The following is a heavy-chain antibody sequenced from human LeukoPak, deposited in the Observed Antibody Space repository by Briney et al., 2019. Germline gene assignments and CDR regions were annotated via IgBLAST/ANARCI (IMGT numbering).Heavy chain of an antibody. CDR1: GFTFKNYW. CDR2: IKEDGTEK. Sequence: PGGFLRLSCAASGFTFKNYWMNCVRQAPGKGPEWVATIKEDGTEKYYVDSVKGRFTISRDNAKNSLSLQMSTLRAEDTAVYYCATGGSGSSWGQGTLVTVSS. J-gene: IGHJ5*02. CDR3: ATGGSGSS. V-gene: IGHV3-7*04. D-gene: IGHD3-10*01.